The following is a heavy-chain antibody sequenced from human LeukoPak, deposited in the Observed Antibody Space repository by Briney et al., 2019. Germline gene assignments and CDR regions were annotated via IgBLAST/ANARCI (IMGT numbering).Heavy chain of an antibody. J-gene: IGHJ5*02. V-gene: IGHV3-23*01. CDR3: AAARRSRYGWFDP. CDR1: GFTFSSSA. CDR2: ISASGGST. Sequence: GGSLRLSSAASGFTFSSSAMSWVRQVPGKGLEWVSGISASGGSTSYADSVRGRFTISRDNSKSTLYLQMNSLRAEDTAVYYCAAARRSRYGWFDPWGQGTLVTVSS. D-gene: IGHD6-6*01.